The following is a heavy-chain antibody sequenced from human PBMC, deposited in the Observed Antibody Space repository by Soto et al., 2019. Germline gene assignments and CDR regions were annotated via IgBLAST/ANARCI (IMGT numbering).Heavy chain of an antibody. CDR1: GYTFTSYG. J-gene: IGHJ4*02. CDR2: ISAYNGNT. CDR3: ARLIPYSGYDSDYFDY. D-gene: IGHD5-12*01. Sequence: ASVKVSCKASGYTFTSYGISWVRQAPGQGLEWMGWISAYNGNTNYAQKLQGRVTMTTDTSTSTAYMELRSLRSDDTAVYYCARLIPYSGYDSDYFDYWGQGTLVTVSS. V-gene: IGHV1-18*01.